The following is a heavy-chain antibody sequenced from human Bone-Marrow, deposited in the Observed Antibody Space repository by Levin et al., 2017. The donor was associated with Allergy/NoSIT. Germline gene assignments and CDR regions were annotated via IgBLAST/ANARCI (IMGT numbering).Heavy chain of an antibody. Sequence: GSLRLSCTVSGDSISDSYWTWIRQPPGQGLEWIGHIQNSGSTYYNPSLESRVAISVDTSKNQVSLTLNSVTATDTAVYFCARLTECFGGACYSSGWLDPGGQGILVTVS. V-gene: IGHV4-59*08. CDR1: GDSISDSY. CDR3: ARLTECFGGACYSSGWLDP. CDR2: IQNSGST. D-gene: IGHD2-15*01. J-gene: IGHJ5*02.